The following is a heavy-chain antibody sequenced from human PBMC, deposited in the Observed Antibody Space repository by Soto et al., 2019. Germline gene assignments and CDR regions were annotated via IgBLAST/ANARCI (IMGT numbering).Heavy chain of an antibody. CDR1: GYTFTSYD. CDR3: ASTRFGAVAGT. J-gene: IGHJ5*02. V-gene: IGHV1-8*01. D-gene: IGHD6-19*01. Sequence: QVQLVQSGAEVKKPGASVKVSCKTSGYTFTSYDIHWVRQATGQGPEWMGWMNPNSGNTVSARRSQARITMTRNTYMSTAYIEMSSLLPEDTAVYDCASTRFGAVAGTWGQGTLVTVSS. CDR2: MNPNSGNT.